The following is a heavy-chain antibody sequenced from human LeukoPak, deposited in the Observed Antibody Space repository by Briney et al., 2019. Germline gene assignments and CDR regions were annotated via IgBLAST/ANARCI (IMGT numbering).Heavy chain of an antibody. CDR1: GGSFSGYY. Sequence: SETLSLTCAVYGGSFSGYYWSWIRQPPGKGLEWIGEINHSGSTNYNPSLKSRVTISVDTSKNQFSLKLSSVTAADTAVYYCARGLNRNDYGDYGYWGQGTLVTVSS. J-gene: IGHJ4*02. V-gene: IGHV4-34*01. CDR3: ARGLNRNDYGDYGY. D-gene: IGHD4-17*01. CDR2: INHSGST.